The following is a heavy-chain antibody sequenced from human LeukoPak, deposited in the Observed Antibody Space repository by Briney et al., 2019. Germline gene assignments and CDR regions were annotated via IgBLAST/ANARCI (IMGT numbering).Heavy chain of an antibody. D-gene: IGHD2-2*01. J-gene: IGHJ6*03. CDR3: ARLAVGEYQLLYHYYMDV. V-gene: IGHV4-39*07. CDR2: IYYSGST. Sequence: SETLSLTCTVSGGSISSSSYYWGWIRQPPGKGLEWIGSIYYSGSTYYNPSLKGRVTISVDTSKNQFSLKLSSVTAADTAVYYCARLAVGEYQLLYHYYMDVWGKGTTVTVSS. CDR1: GGSISSSSYY.